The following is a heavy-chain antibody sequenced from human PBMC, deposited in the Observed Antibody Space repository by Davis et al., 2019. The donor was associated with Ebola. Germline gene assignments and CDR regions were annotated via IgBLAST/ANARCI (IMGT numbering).Heavy chain of an antibody. J-gene: IGHJ4*02. CDR1: GFIFSRYA. CDR3: ARVQNYDFWSGLGY. D-gene: IGHD3-3*01. V-gene: IGHV3-30-3*01. Sequence: PGGSLRLSCAASGFIFSRYAMHWVRQAPGKGLEWLAVILYDGSNEYYAVSVKGRFIVSRDNSKNTLSLQMNSLRGEDTAVYYCARVQNYDFWSGLGYWGQGVLVTVSS. CDR2: ILYDGSNE.